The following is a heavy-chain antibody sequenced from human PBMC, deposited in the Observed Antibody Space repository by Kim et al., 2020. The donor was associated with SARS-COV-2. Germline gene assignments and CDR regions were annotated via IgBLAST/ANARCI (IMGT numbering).Heavy chain of an antibody. CDR2: ISTYNGKT. J-gene: IGHJ4*02. D-gene: IGHD6-19*01. V-gene: IGHV1-18*01. CDR1: GYTFTNYG. CDR3: ARDLRGWPYYFDY. Sequence: ASVKVSCKASGYTFTNYGISWVRRAPGQGLEWMGWISTYNGKTNYAQKFRGGLTLTTDTSTTTAYMELGSLRFDDTAVYYCARDLRGWPYYFDYWGQGTLVTVSS.